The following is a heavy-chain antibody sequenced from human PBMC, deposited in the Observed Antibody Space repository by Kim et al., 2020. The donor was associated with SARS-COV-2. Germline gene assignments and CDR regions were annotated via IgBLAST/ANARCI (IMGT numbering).Heavy chain of an antibody. V-gene: IGHV1-3*01. Sequence: YSQRFQGKATITRDTSAGTAYMELSSLRSEDTAVYYCARSPLERPSAYMDVWGKGTTVTVSS. CDR3: ARSPLERPSAYMDV. D-gene: IGHD1-1*01. J-gene: IGHJ6*03.